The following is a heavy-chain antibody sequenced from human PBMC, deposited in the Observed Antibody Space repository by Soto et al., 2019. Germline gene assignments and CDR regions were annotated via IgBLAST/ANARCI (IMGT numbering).Heavy chain of an antibody. CDR2: INHSGST. V-gene: IGHV4-34*01. J-gene: IGHJ4*02. Sequence: SETLSLTCAVYGGSFSGYYWSWIRQPPGKGLEWIGEINHSGSTNYNPSLKSRVTISVDTSKNQFSLKLSSVTAADTAVYYCARGRLGLLYFDYWGQGTLVTVSS. CDR1: GGSFSGYY. D-gene: IGHD5-18*01. CDR3: ARGRLGLLYFDY.